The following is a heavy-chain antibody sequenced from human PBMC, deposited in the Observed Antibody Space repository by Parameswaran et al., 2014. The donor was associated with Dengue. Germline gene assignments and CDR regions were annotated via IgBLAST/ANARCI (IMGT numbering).Heavy chain of an antibody. V-gene: IGHV3-15*01. J-gene: IGHJ4*02. D-gene: IGHD3-10*01. CDR3: TIFGESYFNY. CDR2: IKSKSDGGTT. Sequence: RWIRQPPGKGLGWVGRIKSKSDGGTTDFAAPVKGRFTISRDDSKNMLYLQMNSLKTEDTAIYYCTIFGESYFNYWGQGTLVTVSS.